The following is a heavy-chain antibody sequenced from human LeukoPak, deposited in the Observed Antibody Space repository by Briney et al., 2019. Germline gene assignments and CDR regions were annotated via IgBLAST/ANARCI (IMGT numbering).Heavy chain of an antibody. CDR1: GYTFTDYY. J-gene: IGHJ4*02. CDR2: INPNDGDT. Sequence: ASVKVSCKASGYTFTDYYMHWVRQAPGQGFEWMGWINPNDGDTNYAQKFQGRVTMTRDTSISTAHMEVSRLRSDDTAVYYCARANFLYCSSTTCLFDYWGQGTLVTVSS. D-gene: IGHD2-2*01. V-gene: IGHV1-2*02. CDR3: ARANFLYCSSTTCLFDY.